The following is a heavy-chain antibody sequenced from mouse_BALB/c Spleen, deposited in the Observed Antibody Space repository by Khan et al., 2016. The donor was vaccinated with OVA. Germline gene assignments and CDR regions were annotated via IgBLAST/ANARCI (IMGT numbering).Heavy chain of an antibody. CDR2: INPCNGYT. CDR3: LRDGAYHRNDGWFAY. D-gene: IGHD2-14*01. CDR1: GYTFTSYT. V-gene: IGHV1-4*01. J-gene: IGHJ3*01. Sequence: QVQLQQSGAELARPGASVKMSCKASGYTFTSYTIHWIKKRPGQGLEWIGYINPCNGYTNYNQTFKDKATLTTDKSSTTAYLQLSNLTSDDSAVYSCLRDGAYHRNDGWFAYWGQGTLVTVSA.